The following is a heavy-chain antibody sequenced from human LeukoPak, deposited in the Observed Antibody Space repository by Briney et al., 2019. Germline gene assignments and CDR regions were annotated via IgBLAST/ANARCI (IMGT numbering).Heavy chain of an antibody. V-gene: IGHV3-30*04. CDR3: ARDIMNRLVT. CDR1: GFTFSSYA. CDR2: ISYDGSNK. Sequence: PGGSLRLSCAASGFTFSSYATHWVRQAPGKGLEWVAVISYDGSNKYYADSVKGRFTISRDNSKNTLYLQMNSLRAEDTAVYYCARDIMNRLVTWGQGTLVTVSS. D-gene: IGHD3-16*01. J-gene: IGHJ5*02.